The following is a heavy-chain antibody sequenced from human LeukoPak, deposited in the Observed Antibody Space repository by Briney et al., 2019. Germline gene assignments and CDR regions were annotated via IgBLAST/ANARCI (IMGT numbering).Heavy chain of an antibody. Sequence: PGGSLRLSCAASGFTFSSYAMSWVRQAPGKGLEWVSAISGSGGSTYYADSVKGRFTISRDNSKNTLYLQMNSLRAEDTAVYYCAKDLIFGVVITYFDYWGQGTLVTVSS. J-gene: IGHJ4*02. D-gene: IGHD3-3*01. CDR2: ISGSGGST. V-gene: IGHV3-23*01. CDR3: AKDLIFGVVITYFDY. CDR1: GFTFSSYA.